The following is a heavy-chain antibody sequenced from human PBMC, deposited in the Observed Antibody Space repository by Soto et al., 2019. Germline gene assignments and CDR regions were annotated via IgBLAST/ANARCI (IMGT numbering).Heavy chain of an antibody. D-gene: IGHD3-3*01. Sequence: PSETLSLTCTVSGGSINSGGYYWSWIRQHPGKGLEWIGYIYYSGSTYYNPSLKSRVTISIDTSKNQFSLKLSSVTAADTAVYYCETAQTIFGIITVFDSWSHGTLVTVCS. V-gene: IGHV4-31*03. CDR2: IYYSGST. CDR3: ETAQTIFGIITVFDS. CDR1: GGSINSGGYY. J-gene: IGHJ4*01.